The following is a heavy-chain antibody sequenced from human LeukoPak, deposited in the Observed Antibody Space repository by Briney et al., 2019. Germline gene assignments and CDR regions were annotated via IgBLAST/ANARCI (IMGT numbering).Heavy chain of an antibody. CDR2: IYYSGTT. Sequence: SETLSLTCTVSGYSISSGYWWGWIRQPPGKGLEWIGSIYYSGTTYSNPSLKRRVTISVDTSKNQFSLKLTSMTAADTAVYYCARGGLGDSSGYGYWGQGTLVTVSS. CDR1: GYSISSGYW. D-gene: IGHD3-22*01. V-gene: IGHV4-38-2*02. J-gene: IGHJ4*02. CDR3: ARGGLGDSSGYGY.